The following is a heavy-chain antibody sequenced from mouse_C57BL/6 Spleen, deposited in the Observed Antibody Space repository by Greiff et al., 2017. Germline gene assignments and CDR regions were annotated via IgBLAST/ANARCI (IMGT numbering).Heavy chain of an antibody. CDR1: GYAFSSYW. V-gene: IGHV1-80*01. CDR2: IYPGDGDT. CDR3: ARTIELGQYYFDY. Sequence: VQLQQSGAELVKPGASVKISCKASGYAFSSYWMNWVKQRPGKGLEWIGQIYPGDGDTNYNGKFKGKATLTADKSSSTAYMQLSSLTSEDSAVYFCARTIELGQYYFDYWGQGTTLTVSS. J-gene: IGHJ2*01. D-gene: IGHD3-3*01.